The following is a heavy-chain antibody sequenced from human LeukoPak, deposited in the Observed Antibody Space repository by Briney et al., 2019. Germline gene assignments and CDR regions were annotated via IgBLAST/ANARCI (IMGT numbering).Heavy chain of an antibody. CDR3: ARDRGAIVAPPQDAFDI. Sequence: ASVKVSCKASGYTFTGYHMHWVRQAPGQGLEWMGWINPNSGGTNYAQKFQGRVTMTRDTSISTVYMELSRLRSDDTAVYYCARDRGAIVAPPQDAFDIWGQGTMVTVSS. CDR2: INPNSGGT. J-gene: IGHJ3*02. V-gene: IGHV1-2*02. D-gene: IGHD5-12*01. CDR1: GYTFTGYH.